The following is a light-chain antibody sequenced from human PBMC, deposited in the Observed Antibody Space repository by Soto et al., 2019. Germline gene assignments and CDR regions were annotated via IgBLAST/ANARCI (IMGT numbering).Light chain of an antibody. V-gene: IGKV3-20*01. J-gene: IGKJ1*01. CDR2: STS. CDR1: QSVTSPF. Sequence: EIVLTKSPDTLSLSPGERATLSCRASQSVTSPFLAWYQQKAGQPPRRLIYSTSGRATGIPDRFSGSGSGAAFTLTITSLQPEESIVYYCHQDSSSPGTFGQGTNVE. CDR3: HQDSSSPGT.